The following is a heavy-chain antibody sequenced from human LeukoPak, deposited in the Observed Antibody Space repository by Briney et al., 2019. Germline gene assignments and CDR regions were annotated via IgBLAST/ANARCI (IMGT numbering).Heavy chain of an antibody. CDR1: GGSISSYY. V-gene: IGHV4-59*01. CDR3: ARVGRTGRYFDL. D-gene: IGHD3-10*01. Sequence: PSETLSLTCTVSGGSISSYYWSWIRRPPGKGLEWIGYIYYSGSTNYNPSLKSRVTISVDTSKNQFSLKLSSVTAADTAVYYCARVGRTGRYFDLWGRGTLVTVSS. CDR2: IYYSGST. J-gene: IGHJ2*01.